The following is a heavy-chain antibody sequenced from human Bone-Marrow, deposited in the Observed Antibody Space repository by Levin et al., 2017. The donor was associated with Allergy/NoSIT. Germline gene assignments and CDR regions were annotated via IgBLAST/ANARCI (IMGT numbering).Heavy chain of an antibody. CDR3: VRGSWSFFDI. J-gene: IGHJ4*02. CDR1: GGSITYGSYY. V-gene: IGHV4-61*02. Sequence: SETLSLTCTVSGGSITYGSYYWSWIRQPAGTGLEWIGRIHKSGSTNYNPSLKSRLTMSIDTSNNQFSLRLSSVTAAETAIYYCVRGSWSFFDIWGQGSLVTVSS. D-gene: IGHD3-3*02. CDR2: IHKSGST.